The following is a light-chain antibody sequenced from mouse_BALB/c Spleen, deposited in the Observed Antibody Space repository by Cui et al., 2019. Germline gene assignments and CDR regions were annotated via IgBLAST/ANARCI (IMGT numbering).Light chain of an antibody. CDR1: SRVSY. J-gene: IGKJ1*01. CDR2: STS. Sequence: QIVLTQSPAIMSASLGEEITLTCSASSRVSYMHWYQQKSGTSPKLLIYSTSNLASGVPSPFSGSGSGTFYSLTISSVEAEDAADYYCHQWSSYPLTFGGGTKLEIK. V-gene: IGKV4-80*01. CDR3: HQWSSYPLT.